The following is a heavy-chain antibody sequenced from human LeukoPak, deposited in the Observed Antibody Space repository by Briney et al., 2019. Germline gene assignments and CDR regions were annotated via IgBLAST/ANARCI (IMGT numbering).Heavy chain of an antibody. V-gene: IGHV1-69*13. CDR1: VGTFSSYA. D-gene: IGHD1-26*01. J-gene: IGHJ4*02. CDR2: IIPIFGTA. Sequence: SVKVSCKASVGTFSSYAISWVRQAPGQGLEWMGGIIPIFGTANYAQKFQGRVTITADESTSTAYMELSSLRSEDTAVYYCASSSIVGATTLIDYWGQGTLVTVSS. CDR3: ASSSIVGATTLIDY.